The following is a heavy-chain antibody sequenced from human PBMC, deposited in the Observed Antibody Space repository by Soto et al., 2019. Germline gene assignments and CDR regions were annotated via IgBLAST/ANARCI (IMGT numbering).Heavy chain of an antibody. D-gene: IGHD3-3*01. CDR2: IVVGSGNT. CDR3: ARSQYYDFWSGNAQGWSGGMDV. Sequence: SVKVSCKASGFTFTRSAMQWVRQARGQRLEWIGWIVVGSGNTNYAQKFQERVTITRDMSTSTAYMELNSLRDEDTAVYYCARSQYYDFWSGNAQGWSGGMDVWGQGTTVTVSS. V-gene: IGHV1-58*02. J-gene: IGHJ6*02. CDR1: GFTFTRSA.